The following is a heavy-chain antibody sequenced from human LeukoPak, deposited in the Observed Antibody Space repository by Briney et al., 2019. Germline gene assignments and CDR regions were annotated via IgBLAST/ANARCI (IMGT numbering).Heavy chain of an antibody. J-gene: IGHJ3*02. V-gene: IGHV1-18*01. CDR2: ISAYDGNT. D-gene: IGHD1-7*01. Sequence: ASVKVSCKASGYTFTSYGISWVRQTPGQGLEWMGWISAYDGNTNYAQKPQGRVTMTTDTSTSTAYMELMRLRSDDTAVYYCARGSGSTGEGAFDIWGQGTMVTVSS. CDR3: ARGSGSTGEGAFDI. CDR1: GYTFTSYG.